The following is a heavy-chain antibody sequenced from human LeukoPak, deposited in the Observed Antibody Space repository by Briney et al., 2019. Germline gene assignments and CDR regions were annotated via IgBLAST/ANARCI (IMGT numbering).Heavy chain of an antibody. J-gene: IGHJ4*02. V-gene: IGHV3-23*01. Sequence: GGSLRLSCAASGFTFSSYAMSWVRQAPGKGLEWVSAISGSGGSTYYADSVKGRFTISRDNSKNTLYLQMNSLRAEDTAVYYCAKDCVVFGVVIGCIDYWGQGTLVTVSS. CDR3: AKDCVVFGVVIGCIDY. CDR2: ISGSGGST. CDR1: GFTFSSYA. D-gene: IGHD3-3*01.